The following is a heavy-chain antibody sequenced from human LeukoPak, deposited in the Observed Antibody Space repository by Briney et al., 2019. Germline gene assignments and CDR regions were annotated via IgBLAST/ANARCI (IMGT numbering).Heavy chain of an antibody. CDR1: DGLTSFYY. Sequence: SETLSLTCTVSDGLTSFYYWTWIRQPPGKGLEWIGNIHTSGSTDYDPSFKSRVTMSIDTSKNQFSLRLTSVTAADTAVYYCARPGQSSWWVYFNYWGQGSLVTVSS. V-gene: IGHV4-4*09. CDR3: ARPGQSSWWVYFNY. J-gene: IGHJ4*02. D-gene: IGHD2-15*01. CDR2: IHTSGST.